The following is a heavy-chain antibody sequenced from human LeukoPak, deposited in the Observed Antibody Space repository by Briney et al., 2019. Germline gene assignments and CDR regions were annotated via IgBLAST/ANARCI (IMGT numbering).Heavy chain of an antibody. J-gene: IGHJ4*02. V-gene: IGHV3-23*01. CDR1: GSTFSTYP. D-gene: IGHD1-26*01. CDR2: ISGNSVTI. CDR3: AKILSGTYSFDL. Sequence: GGSLRLSCTASGSTFSTYPMTWVRQAPGQGLEWVSAISGNSVTIYYADSVKGRFTISRANTKNTLYLQMSSLSAENTAVYYCAKILSGTYSFDLWGQGTLVSVSS.